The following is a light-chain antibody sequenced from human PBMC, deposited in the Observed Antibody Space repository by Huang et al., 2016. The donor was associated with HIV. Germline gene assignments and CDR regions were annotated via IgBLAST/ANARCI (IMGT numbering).Light chain of an antibody. CDR1: QSIGNY. J-gene: IGKJ1*01. V-gene: IGKV1-39*01. CDR3: QQSYNSWT. Sequence: DIQMTQSPSSLSASVGDRVTVTCRASQSIGNYLNWYQQKPGKAPKLLIYGASSLQSGVPSRFSGSGSGTVFILSITSLQPEDFATYYCQQSYNSWTFGQETKVDIK. CDR2: GAS.